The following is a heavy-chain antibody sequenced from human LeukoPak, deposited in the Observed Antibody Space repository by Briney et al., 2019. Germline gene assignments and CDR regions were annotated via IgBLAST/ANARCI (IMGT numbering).Heavy chain of an antibody. CDR3: AREYYDSSGHYPKSYGMDV. CDR1: GYTFTDYY. D-gene: IGHD3-22*01. V-gene: IGHV1-2*02. Sequence: ASVKVSCKASGYTFTDYYINWVRQAPGQGLEWMGWINPNSGDTNYEQKFQGRVTMTRDTSISTAYMELSRLRSDDTAVYYCAREYYDSSGHYPKSYGMDVWGQGTTVTVSS. CDR2: INPNSGDT. J-gene: IGHJ6*02.